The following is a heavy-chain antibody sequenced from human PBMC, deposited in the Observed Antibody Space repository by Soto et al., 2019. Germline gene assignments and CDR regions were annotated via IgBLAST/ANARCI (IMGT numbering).Heavy chain of an antibody. J-gene: IGHJ6*02. V-gene: IGHV3-30-3*01. CDR2: ISYDGSNK. CDR1: GFTFSSYA. Sequence: QPGGSLRLSCAASGFTFSSYAMHWVRQAPGKGLEWVAVISYDGSNKYYADSVKGRFTISRDNSKNTLYLQMNSLRAEDTAVYYCARDRHSITFGMDVWGQGTTVTVSS. D-gene: IGHD2-21*01. CDR3: ARDRHSITFGMDV.